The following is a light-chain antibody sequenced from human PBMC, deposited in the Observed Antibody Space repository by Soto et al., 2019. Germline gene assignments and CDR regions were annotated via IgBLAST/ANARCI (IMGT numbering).Light chain of an antibody. J-gene: IGKJ1*01. CDR3: QHYNSYSEA. CDR1: QTIISW. V-gene: IGKV1-5*03. Sequence: IQVTQSPSTLSASVGDRVTITCRASQTIISWLAWYQQKPGKAPKLLIYKASTLKSGVPSRFSGSGSGTEFTLTISSLQPDDFATYYCQHYNSYSEAFGQGTKVDIK. CDR2: KAS.